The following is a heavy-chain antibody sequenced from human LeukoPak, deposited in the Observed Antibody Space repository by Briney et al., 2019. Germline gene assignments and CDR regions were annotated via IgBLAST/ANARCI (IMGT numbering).Heavy chain of an antibody. D-gene: IGHD3-10*01. CDR2: INTGSNYI. V-gene: IGHV3-21*01. J-gene: IGHJ4*02. Sequence: KPGGSLRLSCAASGFMFSSYSLNWVRQAPGKGLEWVASINTGSNYIHYGDSVKGRFTISRDNAKNSLYLQMNSLRAEDTAVYYCARANYASGSYSQYFDNWGQGTLVTVSS. CDR1: GFMFSSYS. CDR3: ARANYASGSYSQYFDN.